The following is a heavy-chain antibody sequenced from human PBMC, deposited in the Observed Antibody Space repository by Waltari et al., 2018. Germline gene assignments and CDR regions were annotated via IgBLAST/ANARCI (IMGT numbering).Heavy chain of an antibody. CDR1: GGSFSGYY. J-gene: IGHJ4*02. Sequence: QVQLQQWGAGLLKPSETLSLTCAVYGGSFSGYYWSWIRKPPGKGLEWIGEINHSGSTNYNPSLKSRVTISVDTSKNQFSLKLSSVTAADTAVYYCARPPYYDILTGYYNDYWGQGTLVTVSS. CDR2: INHSGST. D-gene: IGHD3-9*01. CDR3: ARPPYYDILTGYYNDY. V-gene: IGHV4-34*01.